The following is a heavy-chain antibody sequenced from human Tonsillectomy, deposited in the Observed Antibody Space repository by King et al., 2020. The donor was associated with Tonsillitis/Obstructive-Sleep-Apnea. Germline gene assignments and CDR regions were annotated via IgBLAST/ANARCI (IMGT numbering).Heavy chain of an antibody. V-gene: IGHV3-9*01. J-gene: IGHJ1*01. Sequence: DVQLVESGGGLVQPGRSLRLSCAASGFTFDDYAMHWVRQAPGKGLEWVSGISWNSGNIDYADSVKGRFTISRDNAKNSLYLQMNSLRAEDTALYYCAKGALWGGPAAIDGIEVGNAEYFQHWGQGTLVTVSS. CDR2: ISWNSGNI. CDR1: GFTFDDYA. CDR3: AKGALWGGPAAIDGIEVGNAEYFQH. D-gene: IGHD2-2*02.